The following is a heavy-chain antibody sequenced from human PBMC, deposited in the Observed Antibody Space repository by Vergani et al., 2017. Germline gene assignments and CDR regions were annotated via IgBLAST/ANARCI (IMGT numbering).Heavy chain of an antibody. Sequence: EVQLVESGGGLVQPGGSLRLSCAASGFTFSSYEMNWVRQAPGKGLEWVSYISSSGSTIYYADSVKGRFTISRDNAKNSLYLQMNSLRAEDTAVYYCAKINTIVVVIGLAFDIWGQGTMVTVSS. V-gene: IGHV3-48*03. CDR1: GFTFSSYE. J-gene: IGHJ3*02. CDR2: ISSSGSTI. D-gene: IGHD3-22*01. CDR3: AKINTIVVVIGLAFDI.